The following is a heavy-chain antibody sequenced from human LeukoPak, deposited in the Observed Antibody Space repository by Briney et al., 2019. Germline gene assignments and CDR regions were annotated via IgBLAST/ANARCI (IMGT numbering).Heavy chain of an antibody. CDR3: ARLGSWHFDY. J-gene: IGHJ4*02. Sequence: PSETLSLTCTVSGGSISSYYWGWIRQPPGKGLEWIGSIYYSGSTYYNPSLKSRVTISVDTSKNQFSLKLSSVTAADTAVYYCARLGSWHFDYWGQGTLVTVSS. CDR2: IYYSGST. V-gene: IGHV4-39*01. CDR1: GGSISSYY. D-gene: IGHD6-13*01.